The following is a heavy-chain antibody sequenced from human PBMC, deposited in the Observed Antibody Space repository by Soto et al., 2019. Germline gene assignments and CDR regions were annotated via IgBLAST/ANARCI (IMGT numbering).Heavy chain of an antibody. V-gene: IGHV3-30-3*01. D-gene: IGHD2-8*01. CDR3: ARAGYCTNGVCYPYYYYGMDV. J-gene: IGHJ6*02. CDR2: ISYDGSNK. CDR1: GFTFISYA. Sequence: PGWSLRLACAASGFTFISYAMHWVRQAPGKGLEWVAVISYDGSNKYYADSVKGRFTISRDNSKNTLYLQMNSLRAEDTAVYYCARAGYCTNGVCYPYYYYGMDVWGQGTTVTVSS.